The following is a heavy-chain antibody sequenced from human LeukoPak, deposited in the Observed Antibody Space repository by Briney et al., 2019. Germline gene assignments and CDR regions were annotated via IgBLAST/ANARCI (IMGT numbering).Heavy chain of an antibody. D-gene: IGHD2-21*02. V-gene: IGHV1-69*04. Sequence: SVKVSCKASGGTFSSYAISWVRQAPGQGLEWMGRIIPIFGIANYAQKFQGRVTITADKSTSTAYMELSSLRSEDTAVYYCAREVLAYCGGDCYSRFDYWSQGTLVTVSS. J-gene: IGHJ4*02. CDR1: GGTFSSYA. CDR3: AREVLAYCGGDCYSRFDY. CDR2: IIPIFGIA.